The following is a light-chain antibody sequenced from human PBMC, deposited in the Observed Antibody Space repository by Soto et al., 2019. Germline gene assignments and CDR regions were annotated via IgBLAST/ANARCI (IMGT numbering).Light chain of an antibody. CDR1: QSVSSSY. CDR3: QRYGSSPWT. Sequence: EIVLTQSPGTLSLSPGERATLSCRASQSVSSSYLAWYQQKPGQAPRLRIYGASSRATGIPDRFSGSGPGPDFNLTISRLEPEDFAVYYCQRYGSSPWTFGQGTKVEIK. CDR2: GAS. V-gene: IGKV3-20*01. J-gene: IGKJ1*01.